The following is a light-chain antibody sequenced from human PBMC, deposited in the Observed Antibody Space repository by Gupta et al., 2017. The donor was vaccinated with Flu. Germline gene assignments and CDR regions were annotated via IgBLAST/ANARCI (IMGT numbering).Light chain of an antibody. J-gene: IGLJ3*02. CDR2: EVS. V-gene: IGLV2-14*01. Sequence: QSALTQPASVSVSPGQSITISCTGTSSDVGGYNYVSWYQQPPGKAPKLMIYEVSNRPSGVSNRFSGSKSGNTASLTISGLQAEDEADYYCSSYTSSSTWVFGGGTKLTVL. CDR1: SSDVGGYNY. CDR3: SSYTSSSTWV.